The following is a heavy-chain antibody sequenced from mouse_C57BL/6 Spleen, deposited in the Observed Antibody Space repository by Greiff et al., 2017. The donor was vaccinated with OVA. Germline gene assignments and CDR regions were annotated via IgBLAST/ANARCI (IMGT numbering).Heavy chain of an antibody. D-gene: IGHD1-1*01. CDR2: IYPGDGDT. J-gene: IGHJ3*01. V-gene: IGHV1-82*01. CDR3: ASRDYYGSSSWFAY. CDR1: GYAFSSSW. Sequence: VQLQESGPELVKPGASVKISCKASGYAFSSSWMNWVKQRPGKGLEWIGRIYPGDGDTNYNGKFKGKATLTADKSSSTAYMQLSSLTSEDSAVYFCASRDYYGSSSWFAYWGQGTLVTVSA.